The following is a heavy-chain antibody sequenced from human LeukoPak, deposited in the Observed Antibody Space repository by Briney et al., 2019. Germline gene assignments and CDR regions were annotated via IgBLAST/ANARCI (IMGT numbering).Heavy chain of an antibody. V-gene: IGHV3-66*01. CDR2: IYSGGST. D-gene: IGHD3-16*01. J-gene: IGHJ6*02. CDR1: GFTVSSNY. CDR3: ARDPFSYYYGMDV. Sequence: PGGSLRLSCAASGFTVSSNYMSWVRQAPGKGLEWVSVIYSGGSTYYADSVKGRFTISRDNSKNTLYLQMNSLRAEDTAVYYCARDPFSYYYGMDVWGQGTTVTVSS.